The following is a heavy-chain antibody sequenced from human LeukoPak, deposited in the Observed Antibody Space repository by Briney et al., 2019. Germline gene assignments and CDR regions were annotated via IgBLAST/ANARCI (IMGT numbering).Heavy chain of an antibody. J-gene: IGHJ3*02. CDR1: GFTFSDYY. V-gene: IGHV3-11*01. Sequence: PGGSLRLSCAASGFTFSDYYMSWLRQAPGKGLEWVSYISGTGSTIYYADSVKGRFTISRDNAKNSLYLQMNSLRAEDTAVYYCVRGVSISSSWYNDIWGQGTMVTVSS. D-gene: IGHD6-13*01. CDR2: ISGTGSTI. CDR3: VRGVSISSSWYNDI.